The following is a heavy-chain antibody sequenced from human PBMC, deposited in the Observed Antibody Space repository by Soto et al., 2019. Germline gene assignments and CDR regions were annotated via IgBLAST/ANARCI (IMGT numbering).Heavy chain of an antibody. V-gene: IGHV4-39*01. CDR3: ARHWIAGSSIP. Sequence: LPETLSLTCSVSGDSITSSSQYWFWIRQPPGKGLEWLGSIHYSGTSYYNPSLKSRVNIFVDTSKNQLSLKLSSVTAADTAVYYCARHWIAGSSIPWGQGTLVTVSS. J-gene: IGHJ5*02. CDR1: GDSITSSSQY. D-gene: IGHD2-21*01. CDR2: IHYSGTS.